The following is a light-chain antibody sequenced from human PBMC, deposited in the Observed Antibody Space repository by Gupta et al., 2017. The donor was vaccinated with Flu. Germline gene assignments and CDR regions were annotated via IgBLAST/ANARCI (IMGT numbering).Light chain of an antibody. Sequence: ETVLTPSPATLSVSPGESATLSCRASQSVSTHLALYHQRPGQAPRLLIYQISTRATGIPTRFSGSGSGTEFTLTISSLQSEDFGIYFCEQHNAWPLTFGGGTKVLIK. J-gene: IGKJ4*01. CDR1: QSVSTH. CDR3: EQHNAWPLT. CDR2: QIS. V-gene: IGKV3-15*01.